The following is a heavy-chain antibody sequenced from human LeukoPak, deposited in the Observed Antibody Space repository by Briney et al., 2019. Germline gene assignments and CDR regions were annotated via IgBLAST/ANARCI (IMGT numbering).Heavy chain of an antibody. CDR3: ARQLDYYDSSGYYLGFDY. CDR2: IYPGDSDT. V-gene: IGHV5-51*01. J-gene: IGHJ4*02. Sequence: GESLKISCKGSGYSFTSYWIGWVRQMPGKGLEWMGIIYPGDSDTRYSPSFQGQVTISADKSISTAYLQWSSLKASDTAMYYCARQLDYYDSSGYYLGFDYWGQGTLVTVSS. CDR1: GYSFTSYW. D-gene: IGHD3-22*01.